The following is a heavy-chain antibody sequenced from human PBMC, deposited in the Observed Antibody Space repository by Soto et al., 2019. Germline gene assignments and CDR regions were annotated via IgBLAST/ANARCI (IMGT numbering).Heavy chain of an antibody. Sequence: SETLSLTCTFSGGSISSSSYYLGWIRQPPGKGLEWIGSIYYSGSTYYNPSLKSRVTISVDTSKNQFSLKLSSVTAADTAVYYCARIQYYYGSSGYPLNYFDYWGQGTLVTVSS. J-gene: IGHJ4*02. D-gene: IGHD3-22*01. CDR1: GGSISSSSYY. V-gene: IGHV4-39*01. CDR2: IYYSGST. CDR3: ARIQYYYGSSGYPLNYFDY.